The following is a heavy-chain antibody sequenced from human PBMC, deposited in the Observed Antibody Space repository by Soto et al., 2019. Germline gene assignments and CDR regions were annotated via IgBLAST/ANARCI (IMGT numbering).Heavy chain of an antibody. CDR2: IHSTGNT. D-gene: IGHD1-1*01. Sequence: QVQLQETGPGLVKPAETLSLTCSVSGDSSNKLYWSWIRQAPGKGLEWIGYIHSTGNTKYSPSLKSRVTLSIDTPKNQLTRNLSSVTAADTAVYFCARHKPNMWNDILDAFGVWGQGTMVTVSS. CDR3: ARHKPNMWNDILDAFGV. CDR1: GDSSNKLY. J-gene: IGHJ3*01. V-gene: IGHV4-59*08.